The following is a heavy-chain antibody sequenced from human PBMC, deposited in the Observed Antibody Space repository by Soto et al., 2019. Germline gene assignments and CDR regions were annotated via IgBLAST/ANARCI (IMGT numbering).Heavy chain of an antibody. Sequence: ASVKVSCKASGYTFTSYGISWVRQAPGQGLEWMGWISAYNGNTNYAQKLQGRVTMTTDTSTSTAYMELRSLRSDDTAVYYCERDQGIAAAGVVPAFDIWGQGTMVTVSS. CDR2: ISAYNGNT. D-gene: IGHD6-13*01. CDR1: GYTFTSYG. V-gene: IGHV1-18*01. J-gene: IGHJ3*02. CDR3: ERDQGIAAAGVVPAFDI.